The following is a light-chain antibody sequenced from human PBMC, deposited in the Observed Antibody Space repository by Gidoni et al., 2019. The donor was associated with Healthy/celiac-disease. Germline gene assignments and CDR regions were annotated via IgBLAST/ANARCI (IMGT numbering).Light chain of an antibody. CDR1: QSVSSS. V-gene: IGKV3-11*01. CDR3: QQRSNWPLT. J-gene: IGKJ4*01. CDR2: AAT. Sequence: EIVLSQSPATLSLSPGERATLSARASQSVSSSLAWYQQKPGQAPRLIIYAATNGATGIPARFSGSGAGTYFTLTISRLEHEDSAFYYWQQRSNWPLTFGGGTKVEIK.